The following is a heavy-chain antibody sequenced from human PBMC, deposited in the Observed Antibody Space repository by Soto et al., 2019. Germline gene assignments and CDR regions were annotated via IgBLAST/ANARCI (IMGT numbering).Heavy chain of an antibody. D-gene: IGHD6-13*01. CDR2: INHSGST. J-gene: IGHJ5*02. CDR3: ARAYRSIPPLAFDT. Sequence: QLQLQESGSGLVKPSQTLSLTCAVSGGSISSGGYSWSWIRQPPGKGLEWIGYINHSGSTYYNPSLKTPVTISVARPKNQFSLKLSSVTAADTAVYYCARAYRSIPPLAFDTWGQGTLVTASA. V-gene: IGHV4-30-2*01. CDR1: GGSISSGGYS.